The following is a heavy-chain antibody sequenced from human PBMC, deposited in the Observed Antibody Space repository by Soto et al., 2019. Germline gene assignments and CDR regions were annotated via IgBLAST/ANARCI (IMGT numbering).Heavy chain of an antibody. CDR2: VTGYNGNT. CDR1: GFTFTSYG. Sequence: QGQLVQSGGEVKKPGASVKVSCKASGFTFTSYGFAWVRQAPGQAFEWMGWVTGYNGNTKYAQKFQDRVTMTTDTSTNTAFMELRNLRSDDTAVYFSSRAPPFDYWGQGTLVTVSS. CDR3: SRAPPFDY. J-gene: IGHJ4*02. V-gene: IGHV1-18*01.